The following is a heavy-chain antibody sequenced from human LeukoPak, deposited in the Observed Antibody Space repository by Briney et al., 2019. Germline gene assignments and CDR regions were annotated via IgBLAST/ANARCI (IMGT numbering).Heavy chain of an antibody. CDR2: IYYSGST. CDR3: ARFPGDRIDY. J-gene: IGHJ4*02. V-gene: IGHV4-61*08. CDR1: GGSISSGGYS. Sequence: SQTLSLTCAVSGGSISSGGYSWSWIRQPPGKGLEWIGYIYYSGSTNYNPSLKSRVTISVDTSKNQFSLKLSSVTAADTAVYYCARFPGDRIDYWGQGTLVTVSS. D-gene: IGHD4-17*01.